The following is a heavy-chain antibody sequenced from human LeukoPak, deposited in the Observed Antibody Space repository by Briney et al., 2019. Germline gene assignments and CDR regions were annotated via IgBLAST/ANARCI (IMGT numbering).Heavy chain of an antibody. Sequence: QPGGSLRLSCAGSGFTFSSNAMSWVRQAPGKGLEWVSSISDSGDFTYYADSVKGRFTISRDNSKNTLFVQMSSLRAEDTAVYYCAKGSRQFSRGKAGPIDYWGQGTLVTVSS. D-gene: IGHD4-23*01. V-gene: IGHV3-23*01. CDR1: GFTFSSNA. J-gene: IGHJ4*02. CDR2: ISDSGDFT. CDR3: AKGSRQFSRGKAGPIDY.